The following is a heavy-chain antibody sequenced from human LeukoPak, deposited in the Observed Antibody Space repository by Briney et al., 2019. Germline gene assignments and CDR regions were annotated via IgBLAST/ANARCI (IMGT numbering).Heavy chain of an antibody. D-gene: IGHD2-2*01. V-gene: IGHV3-74*01. J-gene: IGHJ5*02. Sequence: GGSLRLSCAASGFTFSSYCMHWVRQAPGKGLVWVSRINSDGSSTSYADSVKGRFTISRDNAKNTLYLQMNSLRTEDTAVYYCARGVGYCSSTSCYWWFDPWGQGTLVTVSS. CDR3: ARGVGYCSSTSCYWWFDP. CDR1: GFTFSSYC. CDR2: INSDGSST.